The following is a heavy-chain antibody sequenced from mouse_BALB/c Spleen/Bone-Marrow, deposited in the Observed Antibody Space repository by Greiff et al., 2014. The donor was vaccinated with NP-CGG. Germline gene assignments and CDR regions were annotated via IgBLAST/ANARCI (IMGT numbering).Heavy chain of an antibody. Sequence: VQLQQSGSVLVRPGASVKLSCKASGYTFTSSWMHWAKQRPGQGLEWIGEIHPNSGNTNYNEKFKGKATLTVDTSSSTVYVDLSSLTSEDSAVYYCANYHGSSSYWGQGTTLTVSS. J-gene: IGHJ2*01. D-gene: IGHD1-1*01. CDR2: IHPNSGNT. V-gene: IGHV1S130*01. CDR3: ANYHGSSSY. CDR1: GYTFTSSW.